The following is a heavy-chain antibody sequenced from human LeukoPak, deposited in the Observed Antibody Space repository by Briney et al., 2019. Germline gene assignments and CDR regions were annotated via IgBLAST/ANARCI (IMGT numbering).Heavy chain of an antibody. Sequence: SQTLSLTCTVSGGSISSGGYYWSWIRQHPGKGLEWIGYIYYSGSTYYNPSLKSRVTISVDTSKNQFSLKLSSVTAADTAVYYCARGPSPKSRIAVAGNWFDPWGQRTLVTVSS. V-gene: IGHV4-31*03. CDR2: IYYSGST. CDR3: ARGPSPKSRIAVAGNWFDP. J-gene: IGHJ5*02. D-gene: IGHD6-19*01. CDR1: GGSISSGGYY.